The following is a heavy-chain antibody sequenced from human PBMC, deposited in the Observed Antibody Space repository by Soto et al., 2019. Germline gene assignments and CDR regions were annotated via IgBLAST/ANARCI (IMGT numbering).Heavy chain of an antibody. CDR3: VRDPWDY. V-gene: IGHV3-66*01. CDR2: IYRGGNT. J-gene: IGHJ4*02. CDR1: GFTVSSKY. Sequence: EVQLVESGGALVQPGGSLRLSCAASGFTVSSKYMSWVRQAPGKGLEWVSVIYRGGNTYYADSVKGRFTISRDNSKNTVYLQMNSLRVEDTAVYFCVRDPWDYWGQGTLVTVSS.